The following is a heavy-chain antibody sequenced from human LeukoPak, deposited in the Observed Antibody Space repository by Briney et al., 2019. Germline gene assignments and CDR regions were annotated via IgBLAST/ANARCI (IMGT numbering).Heavy chain of an antibody. CDR2: IKQDGSEK. CDR1: GFTFSSYW. V-gene: IGHV3-7*01. CDR3: AKESFTVAGTGGYFQH. Sequence: QPGGSLRLSCAASGFTFSSYWMSWVRQAPGKGLEWVANIKQDGSEKYYVDSVKGRFTISRDSAKNSLNLQMNSLRAEDTAVYYCAKESFTVAGTGGYFQHWGQGTLVTVSS. J-gene: IGHJ1*01. D-gene: IGHD6-19*01.